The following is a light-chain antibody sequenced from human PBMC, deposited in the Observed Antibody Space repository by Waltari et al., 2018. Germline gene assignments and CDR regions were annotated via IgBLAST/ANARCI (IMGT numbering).Light chain of an antibody. V-gene: IGLV1-40*01. CDR1: SSNSGAADA. CDR2: GNR. Sequence: QSVLPQTPSVSGAPGQRVTISCTESSSNSGAADAVPGNQQLPGTAPKLLIYGNRNRPSGVPDRLSGSKSGSSASLAITGLQAEDEADYYCQSYDRSLSGWVFGGGTKLTVL. J-gene: IGLJ3*02. CDR3: QSYDRSLSGWV.